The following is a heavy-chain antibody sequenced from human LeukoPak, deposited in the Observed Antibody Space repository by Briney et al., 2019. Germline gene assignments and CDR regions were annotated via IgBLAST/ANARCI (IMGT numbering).Heavy chain of an antibody. V-gene: IGHV1-69*05. J-gene: IGHJ4*02. CDR2: IIPIFGTA. CDR1: GGTFSSYA. Sequence: ASVKVSCKASGGTFSSYAISWVRQAPGQGLEWMGGIIPIFGTANYAQKFQGRVTITTDESTSTAYMELSSLRSEDTAVYYCARGWYNWNYAGFDYWGQGTLVTVSS. CDR3: ARGWYNWNYAGFDY. D-gene: IGHD1-7*01.